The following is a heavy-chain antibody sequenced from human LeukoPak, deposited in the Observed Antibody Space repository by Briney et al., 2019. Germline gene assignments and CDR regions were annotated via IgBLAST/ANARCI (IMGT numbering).Heavy chain of an antibody. Sequence: PLSLPCTVSGGSITSGSYYWSWIRPPAGKGLEWIGRIYPTGSTSYNPSLKSRVTISVDTSKSQFSLKLSSVTAADTAVYYCARAVGSSESNWFDPWGQGTLATVSS. J-gene: IGHJ5*02. CDR3: ARAVGSSESNWFDP. V-gene: IGHV4-61*02. CDR1: GGSITSGSYY. D-gene: IGHD3-10*01. CDR2: IYPTGST.